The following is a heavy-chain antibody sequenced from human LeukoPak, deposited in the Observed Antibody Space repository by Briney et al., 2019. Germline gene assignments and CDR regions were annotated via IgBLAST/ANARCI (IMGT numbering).Heavy chain of an antibody. CDR2: INSDGSST. D-gene: IGHD3-22*01. J-gene: IGHJ4*02. CDR1: GFTFSSYW. CDR3: ARVPGYDSSGYFDY. Sequence: PGGSLRLSCAASGFTFSSYWMHWVRQTPGKGLVWVSRINSDGSSTSHADSVKGRFTISRDNAKNTLYLQMNSLRAEDTAVYYCARVPGYDSSGYFDYWGQGTLVTVSS. V-gene: IGHV3-74*01.